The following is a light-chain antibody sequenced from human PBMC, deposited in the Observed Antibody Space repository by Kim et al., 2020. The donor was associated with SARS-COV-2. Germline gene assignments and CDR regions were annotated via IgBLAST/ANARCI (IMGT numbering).Light chain of an antibody. J-gene: IGLJ3*02. CDR2: EDV. CDR3: QSYERTNHWV. CDR1: SGTIANSY. V-gene: IGLV6-57*01. Sequence: KTVTLSCTRDSGTIANSYVQWYQQRPGSSPTTVIYEDVQRPSVVPVRFSGSIDSSSNSATLTISGLKTEDEADYYCQSYERTNHWVFGGGTKLTVL.